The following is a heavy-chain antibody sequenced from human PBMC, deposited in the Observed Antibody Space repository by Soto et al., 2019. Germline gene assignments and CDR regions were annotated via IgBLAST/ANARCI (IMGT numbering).Heavy chain of an antibody. V-gene: IGHV1-18*01. Sequence: ASVKVSCKASGYTFTSYGISWVRQAPGQGLEWMGWISAYNGNTNYAQKLQGRVTMTTDTSTSTAYMELRSLRSDDTAVYYCARGIAAASSDQRPKLVEGWWFDPWGQGTLVTVSS. CDR1: GYTFTSYG. D-gene: IGHD6-13*01. CDR2: ISAYNGNT. J-gene: IGHJ5*02. CDR3: ARGIAAASSDQRPKLVEGWWFDP.